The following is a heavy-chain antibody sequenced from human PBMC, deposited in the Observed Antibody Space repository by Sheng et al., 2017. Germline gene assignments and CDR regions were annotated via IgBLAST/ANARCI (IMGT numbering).Heavy chain of an antibody. Sequence: EVQLVESGGNLVQPGGSLRLSCASSGFSFFDFTMNWVRQGPGKGLEWVSTITTGSEKMYYADSVKGRFTVSRDNAKGSLDLQMDSLRVEDTGVYFCVRGNVGATSGMGVWGQGTTVIVSS. CDR2: ITTGSEKM. CDR3: VRGNVGATSGMGV. V-gene: IGHV3-21*01. D-gene: IGHD1-26*01. J-gene: IGHJ6*02. CDR1: GFSFFDFT.